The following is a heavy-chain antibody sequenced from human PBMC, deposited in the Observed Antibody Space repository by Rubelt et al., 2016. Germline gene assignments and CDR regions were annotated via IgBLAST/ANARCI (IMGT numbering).Heavy chain of an antibody. CDR3: ARSSQYYDNWTGVLNAFEI. Sequence: QVKLQESGPGLVKPSETLSLTCTVSGGSISDYHWSWIRQPPGKGLEWIGYVHYTGSTNYNPSLESRVVISVDTSNNQFSLGLRSVTTADTAIYYCARSSQYYDNWTGVLNAFEIWGRGTMITVSS. CDR1: GGSISDYH. CDR2: VHYTGST. J-gene: IGHJ3*02. V-gene: IGHV4-59*01. D-gene: IGHD3-9*01.